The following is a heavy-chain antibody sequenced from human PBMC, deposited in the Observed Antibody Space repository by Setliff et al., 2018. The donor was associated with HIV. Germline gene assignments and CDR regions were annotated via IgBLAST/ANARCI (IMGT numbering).Heavy chain of an antibody. CDR2: IYYSGST. CDR3: ARERSLISTRRYFDS. CDR1: GGSISSYY. V-gene: IGHV4-59*12. D-gene: IGHD2-8*01. Sequence: SETLSLTCTVSGGSISSYYWSWIRQPPGKGLEWIGYIYYSGSTNYNPSLKSRVTISVDTSKNQFSLKLSSVTAADTAVYYCARERSLISTRRYFDSWGQGTLVTVSS. J-gene: IGHJ4*02.